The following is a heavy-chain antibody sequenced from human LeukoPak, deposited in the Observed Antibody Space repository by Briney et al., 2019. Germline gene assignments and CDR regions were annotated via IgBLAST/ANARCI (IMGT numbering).Heavy chain of an antibody. CDR3: ARAGGYYDSSGPDY. J-gene: IGHJ4*02. V-gene: IGHV1-18*01. D-gene: IGHD3-22*01. CDR1: GYTFYTYD. Sequence: ASVKVSCKASGYTFYTYDIYWVRQAPGQGLEWIGWISAYNGNTNYAQKLQGRVTMTTDTSTSTAYMELRSLRSDDTAVYYCARAGGYYDSSGPDYWGQGTLVTVSS. CDR2: ISAYNGNT.